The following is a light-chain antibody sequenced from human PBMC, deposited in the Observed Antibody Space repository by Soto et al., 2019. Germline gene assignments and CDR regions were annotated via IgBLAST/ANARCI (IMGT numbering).Light chain of an antibody. J-gene: IGLJ2*01. Sequence: QSVLTQPPSVSGAPGQRGTISCTGSSSNIGAGYDGQWYQQLPGAAPSLLIFGNTNRPSGVPDRFSGSRSGTSASLAISGLQAEDEADYSCQSYDIILSVSVVFGGGTKLTVL. CDR3: QSYDIILSVSVV. V-gene: IGLV1-40*01. CDR2: GNT. CDR1: SSNIGAGYD.